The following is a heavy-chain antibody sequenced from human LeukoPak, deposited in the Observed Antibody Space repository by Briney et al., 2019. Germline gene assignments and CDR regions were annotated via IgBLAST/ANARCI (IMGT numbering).Heavy chain of an antibody. Sequence: GGSLRLSCAASGFTFSSYAMSWVRQAPGKGLEWVSVIYSGGSTYYADSVKGRFTISRDNSKNTLYLQMNSLRAEDTAVYYCARDWAGIAVGYGMDVWGQGTTVTVSS. CDR1: GFTFSSYA. CDR3: ARDWAGIAVGYGMDV. V-gene: IGHV3-53*01. D-gene: IGHD6-19*01. CDR2: IYSGGST. J-gene: IGHJ6*02.